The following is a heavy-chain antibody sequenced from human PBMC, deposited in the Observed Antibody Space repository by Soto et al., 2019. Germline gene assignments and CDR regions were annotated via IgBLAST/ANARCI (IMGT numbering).Heavy chain of an antibody. CDR3: ARGDGDYYDGNGYLGRH. Sequence: GGSLRFSCSVSGFTFSSYWMSWVRQAPGRGLEWVATIAHDGSGTYYADSVKGRLTISRDNAKNTLYLQMNSLRAEDTAVYYCARGDGDYYDGNGYLGRHWGQGALVTVSS. CDR1: GFTFSSYW. J-gene: IGHJ4*02. CDR2: IAHDGSGT. V-gene: IGHV3-7*04. D-gene: IGHD3-22*01.